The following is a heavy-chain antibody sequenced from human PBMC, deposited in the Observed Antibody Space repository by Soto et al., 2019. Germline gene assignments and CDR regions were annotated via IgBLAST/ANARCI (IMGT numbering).Heavy chain of an antibody. D-gene: IGHD6-13*01. Sequence: QAQVVQSGADVRKPGSSVKLSCKASEVTFNSYAIAWVRQAPGQGLEWMGGIIPYYNTLNYAQKFPYRVTITADDSTNTVYMELSSLRSDDTAVYFCASGASRWYPYFFDSWAQGTLVTVSS. CDR1: EVTFNSYA. CDR2: IIPYYNTL. V-gene: IGHV1-69*01. J-gene: IGHJ4*02. CDR3: ASGASRWYPYFFDS.